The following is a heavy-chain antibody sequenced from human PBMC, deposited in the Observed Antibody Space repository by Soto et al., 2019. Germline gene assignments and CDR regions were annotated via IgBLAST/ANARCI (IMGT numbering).Heavy chain of an antibody. D-gene: IGHD3-16*01. Sequence: SLRLSCVVSGXSLDDYAMDWVRQVPGKGLEWVSGINWDSGDIGYADSVKGRLTISRDNAKNSLSLQMNSLKHEDPALYYCAKDTAPGFYDANGHLDYWGQGTPVTVSS. J-gene: IGHJ4*02. CDR2: INWDSGDI. CDR1: GXSLDDYA. V-gene: IGHV3-9*01. CDR3: AKDTAPGFYDANGHLDY.